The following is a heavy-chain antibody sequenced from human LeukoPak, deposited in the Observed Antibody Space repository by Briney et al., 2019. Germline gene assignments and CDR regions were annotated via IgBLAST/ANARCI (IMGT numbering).Heavy chain of an antibody. Sequence: GGSLRLSCAGSGFTFSDYYMSWIRQAPGKGLEWISYISSSGSSIYYADSVKGRFAISRDNAKNSLDLQMNGLRVEDTAVYYVARDMRWPQFVPEYWGQGSLVTVSS. CDR3: ARDMRWPQFVPEY. J-gene: IGHJ4*02. CDR1: GFTFSDYY. CDR2: ISSSGSSI. D-gene: IGHD5-24*01. V-gene: IGHV3-11*01.